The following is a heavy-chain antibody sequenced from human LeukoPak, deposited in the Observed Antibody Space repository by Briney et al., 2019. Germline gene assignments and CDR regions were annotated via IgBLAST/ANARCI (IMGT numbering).Heavy chain of an antibody. J-gene: IGHJ4*02. CDR3: ARRYYDSSGYYVPFDY. CDR1: GGSISSSSYY. CDR2: IYYSGST. V-gene: IGHV4-39*01. D-gene: IGHD3-22*01. Sequence: PSETLSLTCTVSGGSISSSSYYWGWIRQPPGKGLEWIGSIYYSGSTYYNPSLKGRVTISVDTSKNQFSLKLSSVTAADTAVYYCARRYYDSSGYYVPFDYWGQGTLVTVSS.